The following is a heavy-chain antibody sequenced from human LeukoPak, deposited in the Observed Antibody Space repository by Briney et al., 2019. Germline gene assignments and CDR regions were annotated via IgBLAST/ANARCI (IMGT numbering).Heavy chain of an antibody. D-gene: IGHD6-19*01. CDR1: GGSISSYY. CDR2: IYTSGST. CDR3: ARVGYSSGWYFDL. Sequence: PSETLSLTCTVSGGSISSYYWSWIRQPAGKGLEWIGRIYTSGSTNYNPSLRSRVTMSVDTSKNQFSLKLSSVTAADTAVYYCARVGYSSGWYFDLWGRGTLVTVSS. V-gene: IGHV4-4*07. J-gene: IGHJ2*01.